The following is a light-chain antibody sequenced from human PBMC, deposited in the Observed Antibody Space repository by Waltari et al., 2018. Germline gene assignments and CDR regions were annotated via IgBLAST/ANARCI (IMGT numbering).Light chain of an antibody. CDR2: GAS. CDR1: QSISSN. Sequence: EIVITQSPATLSVSPGERATLSCRASQSISSNLAWYQHNPGQPPRPLVYGASTRATGFPARFSGSGSGTEFTLTISSLQSEDFAVYYCQQYSEWPYTFGQGTKLEIK. J-gene: IGKJ2*01. V-gene: IGKV3-15*01. CDR3: QQYSEWPYT.